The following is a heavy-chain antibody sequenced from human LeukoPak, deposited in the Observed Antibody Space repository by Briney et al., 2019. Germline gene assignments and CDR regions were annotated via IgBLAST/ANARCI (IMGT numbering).Heavy chain of an antibody. J-gene: IGHJ2*01. Sequence: PSETLSLTCTVSSGSISSSSYYSGWIRHPPGKGLEWIGSSYYSGSTYYNPSLKSRVTISVDTSKNQFSLKLSSVTAADTAVYFCARLVTINTVTTARYWYFDLWGRGTLVTVSS. CDR3: ARLVTINTVTTARYWYFDL. CDR1: SGSISSSSYY. CDR2: SYYSGST. V-gene: IGHV4-39*01. D-gene: IGHD4-17*01.